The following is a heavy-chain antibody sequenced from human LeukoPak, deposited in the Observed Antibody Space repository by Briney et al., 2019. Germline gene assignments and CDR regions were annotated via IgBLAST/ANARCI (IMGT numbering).Heavy chain of an antibody. CDR2: ISYDGSNK. CDR3: ARDESGMVATIGFDY. CDR1: GFTFSSYA. D-gene: IGHD5-12*01. V-gene: IGHV3-30*01. J-gene: IGHJ4*02. Sequence: GGSLRLSCAASGFTFSSYAMHWVRQAPGKGLEWVAVISYDGSNKYYADSVKGRFTISRDNSKNTLCLQMNSLRAEDTAVYYCARDESGMVATIGFDYWGQGTLVTVSS.